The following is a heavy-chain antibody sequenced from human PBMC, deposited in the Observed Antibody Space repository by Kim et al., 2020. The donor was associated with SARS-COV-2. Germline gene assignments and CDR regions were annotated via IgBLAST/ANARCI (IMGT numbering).Heavy chain of an antibody. CDR2: ISGSGVTT. Sequence: GGSLRLSCAASGFTFSTYDMNWVRQAPGKGLEWVSGISGSGVTTYYADSVQGRFSISRDNSKNTLYLQMDSLRAEDTALYYCAKASTYCSGGRCYSVYYYGIDVWGQGTTVTVSS. D-gene: IGHD2-15*01. CDR3: AKASTYCSGGRCYSVYYYGIDV. V-gene: IGHV3-23*01. J-gene: IGHJ6*02. CDR1: GFTFSTYD.